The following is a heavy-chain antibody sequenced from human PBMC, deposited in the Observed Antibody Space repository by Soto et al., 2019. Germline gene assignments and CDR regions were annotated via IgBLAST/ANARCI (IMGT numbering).Heavy chain of an antibody. V-gene: IGHV3-23*01. CDR2: ISGSGGST. Sequence: EVQLLESGGGLVQPGGSLRLSCAASGFTFSSYAMSWVRQAPGKGLEWVSAISGSGGSTYYADSVKGRFTISRDNSKNTLYLQMNSLRAEDTAVYYCAKVDCGGYCSDDAFDIWGQGKMVTVSS. D-gene: IGHD2-21*02. J-gene: IGHJ3*02. CDR1: GFTFSSYA. CDR3: AKVDCGGYCSDDAFDI.